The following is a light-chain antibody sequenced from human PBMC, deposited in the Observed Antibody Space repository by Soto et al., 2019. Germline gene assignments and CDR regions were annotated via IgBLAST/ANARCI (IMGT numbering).Light chain of an antibody. CDR1: HTVSSN. V-gene: IGKV3-15*01. J-gene: IGKJ4*01. CDR3: HQYNNWPRT. CDR2: GAS. Sequence: EIVMTQSPATLSVSPGERATLSCRASHTVSSNLAWYQQKPGQAPRLLIYGASTRATAIPARFSGSGAATEFTLTISSLQSEDSAVYYCHQYNNWPRTFGSGTKVEIK.